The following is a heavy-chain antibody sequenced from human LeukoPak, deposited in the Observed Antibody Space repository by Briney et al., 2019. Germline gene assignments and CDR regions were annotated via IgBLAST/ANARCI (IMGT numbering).Heavy chain of an antibody. CDR3: ARETITMVRGVLDY. CDR2: IYYSGST. CDR1: GGSISSSSYY. J-gene: IGHJ4*02. V-gene: IGHV4-39*07. Sequence: SETLSLTCTVSGGSISSSSYYWGWIRQPPGKGLGWIGSIYYSGSTYYNPSLKSRVTISVDTSKNQFSLKLSSVTAADTAVYYCARETITMVRGVLDYWGQGTLVTVSS. D-gene: IGHD3-10*01.